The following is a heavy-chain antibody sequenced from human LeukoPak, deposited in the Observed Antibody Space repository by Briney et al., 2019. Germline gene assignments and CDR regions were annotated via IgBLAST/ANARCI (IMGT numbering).Heavy chain of an antibody. V-gene: IGHV4-59*08. CDR3: ARHSNGGTYPLDH. D-gene: IGHD2-8*01. J-gene: IGHJ4*02. Sequence: SETLSLTCTVSGGSISNYYWSWFRQPPGKGLEWIAYIYYSGNTNYNPSLKSRVIISVDTSKNQLSLKLNSVTAADTAVYYCARHSNGGTYPLDHWGQGTLVTVSS. CDR1: GGSISNYY. CDR2: IYYSGNT.